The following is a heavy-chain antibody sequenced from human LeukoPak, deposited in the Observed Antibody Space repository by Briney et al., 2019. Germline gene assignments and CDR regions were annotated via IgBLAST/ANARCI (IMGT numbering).Heavy chain of an antibody. J-gene: IGHJ3*02. CDR3: AKNDYGGLDAFDI. V-gene: IGHV3-23*01. CDR1: GFTFRSYA. D-gene: IGHD4-23*01. CDR2: ISGSGGST. Sequence: GGSLRLSCAASGFTFRSYAMSWVRQAPGKGLEWVSGISGSGGSTYYADSVKGRFTISRDNFKNTLYLQMNSLRAEDTAVCYCAKNDYGGLDAFDIWGQGTMVTVSS.